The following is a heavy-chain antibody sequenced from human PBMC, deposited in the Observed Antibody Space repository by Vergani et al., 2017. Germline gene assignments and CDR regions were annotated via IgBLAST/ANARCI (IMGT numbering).Heavy chain of an antibody. D-gene: IGHD3-10*01. J-gene: IGHJ2*01. V-gene: IGHV4-39*01. Sequence: QLQLQESGPGLVKPSETLSLICTVSGGSINPSSSFWGWIRQSPGKGLEWIGSINYVGGIYYISSLQSRARVFVDTSKNQFALNLTSVTAADTAVYYCARWRGDNWYFDLWGSVTLVTVSS. CDR1: GGSINPSSSF. CDR2: INYVGGI. CDR3: ARWRGDNWYFDL.